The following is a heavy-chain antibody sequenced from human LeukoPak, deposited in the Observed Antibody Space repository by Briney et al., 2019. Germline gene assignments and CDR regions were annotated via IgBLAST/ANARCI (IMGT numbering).Heavy chain of an antibody. CDR1: GGSISSGGYY. CDR2: IYHGGST. V-gene: IGHV4-30-2*01. Sequence: SETLSLTCTVSGGSISSGGYYWSWIRQPPGKGLEWIGYIYHGGSTYYNPSLKSRVTISVDRSKNQFSLKLSSVTAADTAVYYCARLNYYYYYMDVWGKGTTVTVSS. J-gene: IGHJ6*03. CDR3: ARLNYYYYYMDV.